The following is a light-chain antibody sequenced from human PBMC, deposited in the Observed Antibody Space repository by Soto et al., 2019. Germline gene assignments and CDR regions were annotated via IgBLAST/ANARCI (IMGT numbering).Light chain of an antibody. V-gene: IGKV1-8*01. J-gene: IGKJ3*01. CDR2: AAS. CDR3: QQYYSYPFT. Sequence: AIRMTQSPSSLSASTGDRVTITCRASQGISSYLAWYQQKPGKAPKLLIYAASTLQSGVPSRFSGSGSGTDFTLTISCLQSEDFATYYCQQYYSYPFTLGPRTKVDIK. CDR1: QGISSY.